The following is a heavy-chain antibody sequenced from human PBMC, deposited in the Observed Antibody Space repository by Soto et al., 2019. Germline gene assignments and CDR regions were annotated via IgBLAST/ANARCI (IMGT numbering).Heavy chain of an antibody. V-gene: IGHV3-9*01. CDR2: ISWNSGSI. J-gene: IGHJ4*02. CDR3: AKASRRGYSYGLDY. D-gene: IGHD5-18*01. CDR1: GFTFDDYA. Sequence: GGSLRLSCAASGFTFDDYAMHWVRQAPGKGLEWVSGISWNSGSIGYADSVKGRFTISRDNAKNSLYLQMNSLRAEDTALYYCAKASRRGYSYGLDYWGQGTLVTVSS.